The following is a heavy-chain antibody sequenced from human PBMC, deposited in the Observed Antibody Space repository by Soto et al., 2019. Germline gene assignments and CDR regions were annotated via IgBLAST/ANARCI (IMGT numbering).Heavy chain of an antibody. D-gene: IGHD2-15*01. CDR3: ARDPYQAAETANHS. CDR2: IYSGGDGGST. CDR1: GFTVSSNY. J-gene: IGHJ4*02. Sequence: EVQLVESGGDLVQPGGSLRLSCAASGFTVSSNYMTWVRQAPGKGQEWVSLIYSGGDGGSTYYADSVKGRSIMSRDDSNNILFLKMSSLRAEDTAVYYCARDPYQAAETANHSWGQGTLVAVSS. V-gene: IGHV3-66*01.